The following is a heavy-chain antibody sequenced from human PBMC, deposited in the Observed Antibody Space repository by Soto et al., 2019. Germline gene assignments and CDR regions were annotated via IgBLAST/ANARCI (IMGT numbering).Heavy chain of an antibody. J-gene: IGHJ6*02. V-gene: IGHV3-23*01. CDR3: AKGIKDFWSVYYRPGGVYYYGMDV. D-gene: IGHD3-3*01. CDR2: ISGSGDIR. CDR1: GISSSNHD. Sequence: GGSLRLSCVASGISSSNHDMSWVRQAPGKGLEWVSSISGSGDIRFYAGSVKGRFTISRDNSKNTLSLQMNSLRAEDTATYYCAKGIKDFWSVYYRPGGVYYYGMDVWGQGTAVTVSS.